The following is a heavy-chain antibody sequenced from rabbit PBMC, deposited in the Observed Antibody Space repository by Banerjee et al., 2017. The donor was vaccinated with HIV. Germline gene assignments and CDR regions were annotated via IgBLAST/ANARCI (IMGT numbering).Heavy chain of an antibody. CDR3: ARDDAGVVGYDWDV. D-gene: IGHD4-2*01. V-gene: IGHV1S45*01. CDR2: IDAGSGNT. Sequence: QEQLVESGGGLVQPEGSLTLTCTASGFSFSSSYYMCWVSQAPGKGLEWIGCIDAGSGNTVYASWAKGRFTISKTSSTTVTLQMTSLTAADTATYFCARDDAGVVGYDWDVGGTATLVTVS. J-gene: IGHJ1*01. CDR1: GFSFSSSYY.